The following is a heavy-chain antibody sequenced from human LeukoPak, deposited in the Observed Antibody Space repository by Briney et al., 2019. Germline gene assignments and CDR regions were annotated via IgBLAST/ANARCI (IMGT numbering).Heavy chain of an antibody. V-gene: IGHV4-31*03. CDR1: GASITSGGYF. J-gene: IGHJ5*02. CDR3: ATKPGYCSGGSCYSQNGNWFDP. CDR2: LYYTGSS. D-gene: IGHD2-15*01. Sequence: PSQTLSLTCTVSGASITSGGYFCSWIRQHPQRGLGWIGYLYYTGSSFYNPSLKSRVTISVDTSENQFSLNLTSVTAADTAVYYCATKPGYCSGGSCYSQNGNWFDPWGQGTLVTVSS.